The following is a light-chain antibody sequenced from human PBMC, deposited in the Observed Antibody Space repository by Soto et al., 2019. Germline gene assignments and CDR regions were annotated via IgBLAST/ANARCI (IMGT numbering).Light chain of an antibody. Sequence: EIVLTQSPATLSVSPGERATLSCRASQSVSGNLAWYQQKPGQAPRLLIYGASTRATGIPARFSGSGSGTDSTLTISRLEPEDFAVYYCQQYGSSPITFGQGTRLEIK. CDR1: QSVSGN. V-gene: IGKV3-20*01. CDR2: GAS. CDR3: QQYGSSPIT. J-gene: IGKJ5*01.